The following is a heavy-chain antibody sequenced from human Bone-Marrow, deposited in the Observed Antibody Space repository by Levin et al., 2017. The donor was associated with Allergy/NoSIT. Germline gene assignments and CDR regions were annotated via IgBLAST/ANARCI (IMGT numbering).Heavy chain of an antibody. J-gene: IGHJ5*02. Sequence: GGSLRLSCADSAFTFSSCWMSWVRQAPGKGLEWVANINQDGTETYYVDSVRGRFTISRDNAKNTVYLQLNSLRAEDTAVYYCGKGGDYRDLAIFSWGQGTLVTVSS. V-gene: IGHV3-7*01. CDR3: GKGGDYRDLAIFS. D-gene: IGHD4-17*01. CDR2: INQDGTET. CDR1: AFTFSSCW.